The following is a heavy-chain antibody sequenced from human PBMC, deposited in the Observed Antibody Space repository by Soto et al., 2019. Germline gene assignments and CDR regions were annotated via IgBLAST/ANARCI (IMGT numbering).Heavy chain of an antibody. Sequence: SETLSLTRNVAGGSLSDHYWTWIRQPPGKGLEWIGCVFSRGGTYYEPSLKSRVTISLDTSKNQFSLRLTSMTTADTAMYYCARMRPTGWHDYYFFGMDLWGQGTTVTVSS. J-gene: IGHJ6*02. CDR1: GGSLSDHY. CDR2: VFSRGGT. CDR3: ARMRPTGWHDYYFFGMDL. V-gene: IGHV4-59*11. D-gene: IGHD6-19*01.